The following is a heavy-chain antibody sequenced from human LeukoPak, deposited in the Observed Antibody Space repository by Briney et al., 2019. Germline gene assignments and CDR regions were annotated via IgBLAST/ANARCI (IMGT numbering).Heavy chain of an antibody. J-gene: IGHJ4*02. CDR2: IIPIPGIA. CDR1: GGTFSSYA. V-gene: IGHV1-69*04. Sequence: SVKVFCKASGGTFSSYAISWVRQAPGQGLEWMGRIIPIPGIANYAQKFQGRVTITADKSTSTAYMELSSLRSGDTAVYYCARDLSNLGAGEVDYRGQGTLVTVSS. D-gene: IGHD1-26*01. CDR3: ARDLSNLGAGEVDY.